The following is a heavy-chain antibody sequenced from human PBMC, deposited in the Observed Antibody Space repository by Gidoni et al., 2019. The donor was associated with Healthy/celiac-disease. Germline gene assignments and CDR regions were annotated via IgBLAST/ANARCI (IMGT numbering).Heavy chain of an antibody. J-gene: IGHJ6*02. CDR2: ISYDGSNK. Sequence: QVQLVESGGGVVQPGRSLRLSWAASGFTFSSYGMNWVRQAPGKGLEWVAVISYDGSNKYYADSVKGRVTISRDNSKNTLYLQMNSLRAEDTAVYYCAKDFERWLQFRGDYYYYGMDVWGQGTTVTVSS. D-gene: IGHD5-12*01. CDR1: GFTFSSYG. V-gene: IGHV3-30*18. CDR3: AKDFERWLQFRGDYYYYGMDV.